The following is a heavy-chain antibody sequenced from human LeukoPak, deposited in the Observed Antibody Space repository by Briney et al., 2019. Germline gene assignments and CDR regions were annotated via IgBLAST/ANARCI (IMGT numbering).Heavy chain of an antibody. J-gene: IGHJ4*02. Sequence: HSGGSLRLSCAASGFIFSSYWMAWVRQAPGKGLEWVAVISYDGSNKYYADSVKGRFTISRDNSKNTLYLQMNSLRAEDTAVYYCARLVTPRDYWGQGTLVTVSS. V-gene: IGHV3-30*03. CDR1: GFIFSSYW. CDR2: ISYDGSNK. CDR3: ARLVTPRDY. D-gene: IGHD4-23*01.